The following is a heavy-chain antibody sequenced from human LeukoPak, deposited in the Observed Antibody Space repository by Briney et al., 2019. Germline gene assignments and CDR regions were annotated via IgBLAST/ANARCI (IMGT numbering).Heavy chain of an antibody. CDR3: ARHPIALYSGSDPGYFDY. D-gene: IGHD1-26*01. CDR1: GGSISTYY. Sequence: SETLSLTCTVSGGSISTYYWTWIRQPPGKGLEWIGYISYSGSTNYNPSLKSRATISLDTSKNQFSLNLSSVTAADTAVYYCARHPIALYSGSDPGYFDYWGQGTLVTVSS. CDR2: ISYSGST. V-gene: IGHV4-59*08. J-gene: IGHJ4*02.